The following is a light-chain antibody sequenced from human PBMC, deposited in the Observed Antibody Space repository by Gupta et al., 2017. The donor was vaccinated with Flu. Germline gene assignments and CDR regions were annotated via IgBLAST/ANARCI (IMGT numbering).Light chain of an antibody. CDR1: KLGDKY. CDR2: QDN. J-gene: IGLJ3*02. CDR3: QAWDSSTAYV. V-gene: IGLV3-1*01. Sequence: SYELTQPPSVSVSPGQTASITCSGDKLGDKYACWYQQKPGQSPVLVIYQDNKRPSGIPERFSGSNSGNTATLTISGTQAMDEADYYCQAWDSSTAYVFGGGTKLTGL.